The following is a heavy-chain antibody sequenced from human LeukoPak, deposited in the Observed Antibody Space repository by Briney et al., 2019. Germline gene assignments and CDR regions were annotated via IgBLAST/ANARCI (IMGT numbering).Heavy chain of an antibody. CDR3: ARAANLALYFDY. CDR1: GFTVSSNY. CDR2: IYSGGST. J-gene: IGHJ4*02. Sequence: PGGSLRLSCAASGFTVSSNYMSWVRQAPGKGLEWVSVIYSGGSTYYADSVKGRFTISRDNSKNTLYLQMNSLRAEDTAVYYCARAANLALYFDYWGQGTLVTVSS. V-gene: IGHV3-53*01. D-gene: IGHD1-14*01.